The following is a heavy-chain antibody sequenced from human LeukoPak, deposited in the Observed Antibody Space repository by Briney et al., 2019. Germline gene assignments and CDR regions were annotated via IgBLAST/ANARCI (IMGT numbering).Heavy chain of an antibody. V-gene: IGHV4-59*01. D-gene: IGHD3-16*01. Sequence: PSETLSLTCTVSGGSISSYYWSWIRQPPGKGLEWNGYIYYSGSTNYNPSLKSRVTISVDTSKNQFSLKLSSVTAADTAVYYCARDVGLRGMDVWGQGTTVTVSS. J-gene: IGHJ6*02. CDR1: GGSISSYY. CDR2: IYYSGST. CDR3: ARDVGLRGMDV.